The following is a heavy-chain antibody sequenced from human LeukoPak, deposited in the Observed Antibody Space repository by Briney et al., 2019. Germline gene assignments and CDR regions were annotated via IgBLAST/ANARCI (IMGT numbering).Heavy chain of an antibody. V-gene: IGHV1-18*01. J-gene: IGHJ6*03. Sequence: ASVKVSCKASGYTFTSYGISWVRQAPGQGLEWMGWISAYNGNTNYAQKLQGRVTMTTDTSTSTAYMELRSVRSDDTAGYYCARTVKLYYYYYYMDVWGKGTTVTVAS. CDR2: ISAYNGNT. CDR1: GYTFTSYG. D-gene: IGHD4-17*01. CDR3: ARTVKLYYYYYYMDV.